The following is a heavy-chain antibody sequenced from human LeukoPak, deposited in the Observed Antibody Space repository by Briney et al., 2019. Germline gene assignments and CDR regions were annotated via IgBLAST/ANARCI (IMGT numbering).Heavy chain of an antibody. CDR3: ARVYDFWSGYRYYYYMGV. Sequence: SETLSLTCTVSGYSISSGYYWGWIRQPPGKGLEWIGSIYHSGSTYYNPSLKSRVTISVDTSKNQFSLKLSSVTAADTAVYCCARVYDFWSGYRYYYYMGVWGKGTTVTVSS. D-gene: IGHD3-3*01. V-gene: IGHV4-38-2*02. J-gene: IGHJ6*03. CDR2: IYHSGST. CDR1: GYSISSGYY.